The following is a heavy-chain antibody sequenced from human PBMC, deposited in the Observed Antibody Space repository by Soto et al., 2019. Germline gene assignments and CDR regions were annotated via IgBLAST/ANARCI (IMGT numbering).Heavy chain of an antibody. V-gene: IGHV4-59*01. J-gene: IGHJ6*03. CDR1: GGSISSYY. D-gene: IGHD6-19*01. CDR2: IYYSGST. CDR3: ARYIPYSSGWYYYYYMDV. Sequence: PSETLSLTCTVSGGSISSYYWSWIRQPPGKGLEWIGYIYYSGSTNYNPSLKSRVTISVDTSKNQFSLKLSSVTAADTAVYYCARYIPYSSGWYYYYYMDVWGKGTTVTVSS.